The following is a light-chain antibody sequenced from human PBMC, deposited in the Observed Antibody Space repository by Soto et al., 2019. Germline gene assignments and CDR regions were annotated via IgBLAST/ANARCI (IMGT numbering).Light chain of an antibody. J-gene: IGKJ5*01. Sequence: EIVLTQSPATLSLSPGERATLSCRASQSVNIYLAWYQQKPGQAPRLLIYDASNRATGIPARFSGSGSGTDFTLTIGSLEPEDFAVYYCQQRSNWPPITFGQGTRLEIK. CDR3: QQRSNWPPIT. V-gene: IGKV3-11*01. CDR2: DAS. CDR1: QSVNIY.